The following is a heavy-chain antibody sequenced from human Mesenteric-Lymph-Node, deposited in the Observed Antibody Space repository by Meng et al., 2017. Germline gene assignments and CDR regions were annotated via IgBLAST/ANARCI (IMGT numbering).Heavy chain of an antibody. V-gene: IGHV3-53*03. J-gene: IGHJ4*02. Sequence: ETLSLTCTVSGGSISSYYWSWIRQPPGKGLEWVSVLHRGESTYHADSVKGRFTMSRDNSKNTVSLQMNSLRAEDTAVYYCATATYLTGWTAERDYWGQGTQVTVSS. CDR2: LHRGEST. CDR1: GGSISSYY. CDR3: ATATYLTGWTAERDY. D-gene: IGHD3/OR15-3a*01.